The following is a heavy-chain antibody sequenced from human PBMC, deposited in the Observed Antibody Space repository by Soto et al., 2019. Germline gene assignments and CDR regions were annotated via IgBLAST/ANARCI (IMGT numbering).Heavy chain of an antibody. Sequence: GASVKVSCKASGGTFSSYAISWVRQAPGQGLEWMGGIIPIFGTANYAQKFQGRVTITADESTSTAYMELSSLRSEDTAVYYCARDSREGETIFGPKLTAYYYYGMDVWGQGTMVTVS. J-gene: IGHJ6*02. CDR3: ARDSREGETIFGPKLTAYYYYGMDV. D-gene: IGHD3-3*01. CDR2: IIPIFGTA. V-gene: IGHV1-69*13. CDR1: GGTFSSYA.